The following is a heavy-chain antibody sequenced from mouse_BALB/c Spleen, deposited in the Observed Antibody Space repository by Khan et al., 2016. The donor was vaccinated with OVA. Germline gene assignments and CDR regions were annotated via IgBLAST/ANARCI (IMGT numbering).Heavy chain of an antibody. Sequence: QVQLQQSGAELARPGASVKLSCKASGYTFSDYYINWVKQRTGQGLEWIGEISPGSGDTYYNEKFKGKATLTADKSSSTAYMQPSSPTSEASAVYFCARRNYFGYTFAYWGQGTLVTVAA. CDR2: ISPGSGDT. CDR3: ARRNYFGYTFAY. D-gene: IGHD1-2*01. V-gene: IGHV1-77*01. CDR1: GYTFSDYY. J-gene: IGHJ3*01.